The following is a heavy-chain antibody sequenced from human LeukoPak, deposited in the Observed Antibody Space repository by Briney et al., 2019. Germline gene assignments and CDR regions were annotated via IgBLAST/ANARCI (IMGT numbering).Heavy chain of an antibody. Sequence: SETLSLTCTVSGGCIRSSSYYWGWIRQPPGKGLEWIGSIYYSGSTYYNPSLKSRVTIAVDTSKNQFSLKVTSVTAADTAVYFCARDTPLTNVGEGWFDPWGQGTLVTVSS. V-gene: IGHV4-39*07. CDR2: IYYSGST. D-gene: IGHD3-16*01. CDR1: GGCIRSSSYY. CDR3: ARDTPLTNVGEGWFDP. J-gene: IGHJ5*02.